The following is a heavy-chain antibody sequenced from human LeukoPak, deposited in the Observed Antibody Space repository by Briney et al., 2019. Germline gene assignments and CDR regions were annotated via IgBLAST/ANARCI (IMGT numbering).Heavy chain of an antibody. J-gene: IGHJ4*02. CDR3: ARASGGYSGYDDPYYFDY. CDR2: INPSGGST. V-gene: IGHV1-46*01. D-gene: IGHD5-12*01. CDR1: GYTFTGYY. Sequence: ASVKVSCKASGYTFTGYYMHWVRQAPGQGLEWMGIINPSGGSTSYAQKFQGRVTMTRDTSTSTVYMELSSLRSEDTAVYYCARASGGYSGYDDPYYFDYWGQGTLVTVSS.